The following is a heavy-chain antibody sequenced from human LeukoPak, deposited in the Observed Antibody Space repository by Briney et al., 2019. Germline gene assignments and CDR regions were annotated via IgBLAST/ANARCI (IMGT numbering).Heavy chain of an antibody. J-gene: IGHJ4*02. CDR2: ITSSGSTI. D-gene: IGHD6-13*01. CDR3: GRDLSSWYVLDY. Sequence: GVSLRLSCAASGFTFSAYEMNWVRQAPGKGLEWISYITSSGSTIYYADSVKGRFTISRDNAENSLFLQMNSLRAEDTAVYYCGRDLSSWYVLDYWGQGTLVTVSS. V-gene: IGHV3-48*03. CDR1: GFTFSAYE.